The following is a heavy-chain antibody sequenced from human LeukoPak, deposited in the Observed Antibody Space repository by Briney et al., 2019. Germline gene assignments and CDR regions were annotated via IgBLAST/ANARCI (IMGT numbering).Heavy chain of an antibody. V-gene: IGHV1-18*01. J-gene: IGHJ4*02. Sequence: ASVKVSCKASGYTFSSYDINWVRQATGQGLEWMGWISAYNGNTNYAQKLQGRVTMTTDTSTSTAYMELRSLRSDDTAVYYCATSGGDILTGYYDYWGQGTLVTVSS. D-gene: IGHD3-9*01. CDR2: ISAYNGNT. CDR3: ATSGGDILTGYYDY. CDR1: GYTFSSYD.